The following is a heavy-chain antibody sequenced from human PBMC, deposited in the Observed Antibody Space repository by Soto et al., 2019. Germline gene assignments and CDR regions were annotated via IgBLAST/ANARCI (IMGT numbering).Heavy chain of an antibody. Sequence: SETLSLTCTVSGGSISSYYWSWIRQPPGKGLEWIGYIYYSGSTNYNPSLKSRVTISVDTSKNQFSLKLSSVTAADTAVYYCARASVSSGWYDPFDYWGQGTLVTVSS. J-gene: IGHJ4*02. D-gene: IGHD6-19*01. CDR2: IYYSGST. CDR3: ARASVSSGWYDPFDY. CDR1: GGSISSYY. V-gene: IGHV4-59*01.